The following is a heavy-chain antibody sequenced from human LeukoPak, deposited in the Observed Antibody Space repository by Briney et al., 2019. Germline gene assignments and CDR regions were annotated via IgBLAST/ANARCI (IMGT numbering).Heavy chain of an antibody. J-gene: IGHJ4*02. Sequence: GGSLRLSCAASGFTSTNYAMNWVRQAPGKGLEWVSVLIGSSGGTDYADSVKGRFTISRDNSKNTVFLQMNSLRAEDTAIYYCAKGAYDYIEVGYFDSWGQGTLVTVSS. CDR3: AKGAYDYIEVGYFDS. CDR2: LIGSSGGT. CDR1: GFTSTNYA. V-gene: IGHV3-23*01. D-gene: IGHD5-12*01.